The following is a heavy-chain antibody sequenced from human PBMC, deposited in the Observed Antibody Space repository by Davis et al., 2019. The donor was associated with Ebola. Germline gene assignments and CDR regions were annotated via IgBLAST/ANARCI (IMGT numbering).Heavy chain of an antibody. CDR3: ARERTRRFGEPYFDY. D-gene: IGHD3-10*01. V-gene: IGHV1-69*13. CDR1: GGTFSSYA. J-gene: IGHJ4*02. Sequence: SVKVSCKASGGTFSSYAISWVRQAPGQGLEWMGGIIPIFGTANYAQKFQGRVTITADESTSTAYMELSSLRSEDTAVYYCARERTRRFGEPYFDYWGQGTLVTVSS. CDR2: IIPIFGTA.